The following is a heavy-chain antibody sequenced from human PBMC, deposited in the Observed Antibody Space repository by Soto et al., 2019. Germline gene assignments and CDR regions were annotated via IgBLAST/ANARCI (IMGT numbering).Heavy chain of an antibody. J-gene: IGHJ5*02. Sequence: GGSLRLSCVGSEFTLSNYEMNWVRQAPGKGLEWVSYISYTGSTIYYADSVRGRFTISRDNSKNTLYLQMNSLRAEDTAVYYCARDLGRVWNYSGWFDPWGQGTLVTVSS. CDR3: ARDLGRVWNYSGWFDP. V-gene: IGHV3-48*03. D-gene: IGHD1-7*01. CDR1: EFTLSNYE. CDR2: ISYTGSTI.